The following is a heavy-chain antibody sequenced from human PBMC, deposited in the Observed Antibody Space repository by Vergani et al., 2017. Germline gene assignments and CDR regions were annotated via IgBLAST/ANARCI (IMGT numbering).Heavy chain of an antibody. CDR1: GGSISSGGYS. CDR2: IYHSGST. V-gene: IGHV4-30-2*01. CDR3: ARGEDPDAFDI. J-gene: IGHJ3*02. Sequence: QVQLQESGPGLVKPSETLSLTCTVSGGSISSGGYSWSWIRQPPGKGLEWIGYIYHSGSTYYNPSLKSRVTISVDRSKNQFSLKLSSVTAADTAVYYCARGEDPDAFDIWGQGTMVTVSS.